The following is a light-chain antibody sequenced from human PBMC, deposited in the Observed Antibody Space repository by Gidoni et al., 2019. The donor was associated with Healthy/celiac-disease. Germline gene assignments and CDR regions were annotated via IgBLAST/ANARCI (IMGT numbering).Light chain of an antibody. J-gene: IGKJ3*01. CDR2: WAS. V-gene: IGKV4-1*01. CDR1: QSVLYSSNNKNY. Sequence: IVMTQSPDSLAESLGERATIHCKSSQSVLYSSNNKNYLAWYQQKQGQPPKLIIYWASTRESGVPDRLSGSGSGTDFNLTISSLQAEDVAVYYCQQYYSTTIFTFGPGTKVDIK. CDR3: QQYYSTTIFT.